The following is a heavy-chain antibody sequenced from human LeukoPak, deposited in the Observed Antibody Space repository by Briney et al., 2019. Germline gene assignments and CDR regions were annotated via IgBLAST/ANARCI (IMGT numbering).Heavy chain of an antibody. J-gene: IGHJ4*02. CDR2: ISYDGSNK. D-gene: IGHD2-15*01. Sequence: GRSLRLSCAASGFTFSSYGMHWVRQAPGKGLEWVAVISYDGSNKYYADSVKGRFTISRDNSKNTLYLQMNSLRAEDTAVYCCAKDNCQGFCELVVAATLDYWGQGTLVTVSS. CDR3: AKDNCQGFCELVVAATLDY. CDR1: GFTFSSYG. V-gene: IGHV3-30*18.